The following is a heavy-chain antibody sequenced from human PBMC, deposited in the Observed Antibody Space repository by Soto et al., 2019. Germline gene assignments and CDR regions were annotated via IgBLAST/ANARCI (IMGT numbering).Heavy chain of an antibody. CDR2: ISGSGGST. J-gene: IGHJ5*02. D-gene: IGHD4-17*01. CDR1: GVTFSSYA. V-gene: IGHV3-23*01. CDR3: AKVRTVNGEYSWSDP. Sequence: EVQLLESGGSWVQPGGSLRLSCAASGVTFSSYAMSWVRQAPGKGLEWVSAISGSGGSTYYADSGKGRFTISRENSKNTLYLQMNSLRADETAVYYCAKVRTVNGEYSWSDPWGQGTLVTVSS.